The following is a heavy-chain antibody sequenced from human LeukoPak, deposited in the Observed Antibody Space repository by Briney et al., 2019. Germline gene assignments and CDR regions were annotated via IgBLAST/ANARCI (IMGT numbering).Heavy chain of an antibody. Sequence: PGGSLRLSCAASGFTFSSYGMHWVRQAPGKGLEWVAVVSYDGSNKYYADSVKGRFTISRDNSKNTLYLQMNSLRAEDAAVYYCARSEHYYDSSGYQTTGDYWGQGTLVTVSS. J-gene: IGHJ4*02. CDR2: VSYDGSNK. CDR3: ARSEHYYDSSGYQTTGDY. CDR1: GFTFSSYG. D-gene: IGHD3-22*01. V-gene: IGHV3-30*03.